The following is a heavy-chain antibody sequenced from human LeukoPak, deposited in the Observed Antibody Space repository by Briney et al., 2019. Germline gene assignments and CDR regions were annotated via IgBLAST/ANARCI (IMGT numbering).Heavy chain of an antibody. CDR3: ARGLRHYSNYFDY. D-gene: IGHD2-15*01. CDR2: IIPIFGTA. V-gene: IGHV1-69*05. Sequence: SVKVSCKASGGTFSSYAISWVRQAPGQGLEWMGGIIPIFGTANYAQKFQGRVTITTDESTSTAYMELSSLRSEDTAVYYCARGLRHYSNYFDYWGQGTLVTVSS. J-gene: IGHJ4*02. CDR1: GGTFSSYA.